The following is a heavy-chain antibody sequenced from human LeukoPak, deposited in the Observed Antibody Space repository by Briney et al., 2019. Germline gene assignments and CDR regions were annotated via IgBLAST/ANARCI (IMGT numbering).Heavy chain of an antibody. D-gene: IGHD4-11*01. CDR2: ISSNRRTI. Sequence: GGSLRLSCAASEFIFSNYGMNWVRQAPGKGLEWVSYISSNRRTINYADSVRGRFTISRDNAKNSLYLQMNSLRVEDTAVYYCARGGYSRPDYWGQGTLVTVSS. V-gene: IGHV3-48*01. CDR1: EFIFSNYG. J-gene: IGHJ4*02. CDR3: ARGGYSRPDY.